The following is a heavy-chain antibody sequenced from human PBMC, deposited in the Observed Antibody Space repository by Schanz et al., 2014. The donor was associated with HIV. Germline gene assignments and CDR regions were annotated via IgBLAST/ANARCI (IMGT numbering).Heavy chain of an antibody. CDR2: ISGSGGHT. D-gene: IGHD2-8*01. Sequence: DVQLLESGGGLVQPGGSLRLSCAASRFTFSSYAMSWVLQAPGKGLEWVSLISGSGGHTYYADSVKGRFTISRDNSKSTLYLQMNSMRAEDTAVYYCANSGEGTSGVCYTRGYDTDVWGQGTTVTVSS. CDR3: ANSGEGTSGVCYTRGYDTDV. J-gene: IGHJ6*02. V-gene: IGHV3-23*01. CDR1: RFTFSSYA.